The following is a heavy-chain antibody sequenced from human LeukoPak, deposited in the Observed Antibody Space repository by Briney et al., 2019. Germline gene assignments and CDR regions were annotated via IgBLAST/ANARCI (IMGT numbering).Heavy chain of an antibody. CDR2: IYHSGST. CDR1: GDSISSSDW. D-gene: IGHD6-19*01. Sequence: PSGTLSLTCAVSGDSISSSDWWSWVRQPPGKGLEWIGEIYHSGSTNYNPSLKIRVTISVDKSKNQFSLKLSSVTAADTAVYYCARERAVGGNLDYWGQGTLVTVSS. CDR3: ARERAVGGNLDY. J-gene: IGHJ4*02. V-gene: IGHV4-4*02.